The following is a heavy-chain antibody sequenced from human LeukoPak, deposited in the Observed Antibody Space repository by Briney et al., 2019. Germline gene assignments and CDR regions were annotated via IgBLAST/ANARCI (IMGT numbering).Heavy chain of an antibody. CDR2: MFYSGIT. CDR1: GGSISSSDYY. Sequence: SETLSLTCSVSGGSISSSDYYWGWIRQPPGKGLEWIGTMFYSGITYYSPSLKSRVTISVDTSKNQFSLKLSSVTATDTAVYYCVRGYCSGSNCRNWFDPWGQGTLVTVSS. D-gene: IGHD2-15*01. CDR3: VRGYCSGSNCRNWFDP. V-gene: IGHV4-39*01. J-gene: IGHJ5*02.